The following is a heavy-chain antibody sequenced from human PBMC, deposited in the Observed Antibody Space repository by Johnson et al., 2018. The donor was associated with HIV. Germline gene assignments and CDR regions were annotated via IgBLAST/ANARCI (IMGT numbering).Heavy chain of an antibody. D-gene: IGHD1-7*01. CDR1: GFTFSSYG. CDR2: IRYDGSNK. CDR3: ARAGQLPEDAFDI. J-gene: IGHJ3*02. V-gene: IGHV3-30*02. Sequence: QVQLVESGGGLVQPGGSLRLSCAASGFTFSSYGMHWVRQAPGKGLEWVAFIRYDGSNKYYADSVKGRFTISRDNSKNTLYLQMNSLRAEETAVYYCARAGQLPEDAFDIWGQGTMVTVSS.